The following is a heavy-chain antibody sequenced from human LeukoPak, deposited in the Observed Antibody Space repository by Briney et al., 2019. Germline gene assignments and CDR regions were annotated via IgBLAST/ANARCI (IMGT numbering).Heavy chain of an antibody. CDR1: GGSIITTNW. Sequence: SETLSLTCGVSGGSIITTNWWSWARPPPGNGLEWIGQVHLNGATNYNPSLKSPVTISRDMSKNQFSLKLTSVTAADTAVYYCTRGGQDTNGYFVWFDTWGQGTLVTVSS. D-gene: IGHD2-8*01. CDR3: TRGGQDTNGYFVWFDT. CDR2: VHLNGAT. V-gene: IGHV4-4*02. J-gene: IGHJ5*02.